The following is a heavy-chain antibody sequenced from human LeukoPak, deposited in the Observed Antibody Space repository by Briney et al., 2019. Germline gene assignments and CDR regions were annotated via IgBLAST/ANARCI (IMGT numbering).Heavy chain of an antibody. CDR2: INPNSGGT. J-gene: IGHJ4*02. D-gene: IGHD2-15*01. V-gene: IGHV1-2*02. CDR1: GYTFTDYY. CDR3: ARDVGYCRGGTCYPAHY. Sequence: ASVKVSCEASGYTFTDYYIHWVRQAPGQGLEWMGWINPNSGGTNYAQNFQARVTLTSDTSISTVYMELSSLRSDDTAVYYCARDVGYCRGGTCYPAHYWGQGTLVTVSS.